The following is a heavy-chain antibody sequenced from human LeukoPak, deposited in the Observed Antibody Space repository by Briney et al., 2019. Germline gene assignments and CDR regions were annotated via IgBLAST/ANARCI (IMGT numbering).Heavy chain of an antibody. J-gene: IGHJ4*02. V-gene: IGHV4-39*07. CDR3: ARVGGTIFGVVRPPFDY. Sequence: PSETLSLTCTVSGGSISSSSYYWGWIRQPPGKGLEWIGSIYYSGSTYYNPSLKSRVTISVDTSKNQFSLKLSSVTAADTAVYYCARVGGTIFGVVRPPFDYWGQGTLVTVSS. CDR2: IYYSGST. CDR1: GGSISSSSYY. D-gene: IGHD3-3*01.